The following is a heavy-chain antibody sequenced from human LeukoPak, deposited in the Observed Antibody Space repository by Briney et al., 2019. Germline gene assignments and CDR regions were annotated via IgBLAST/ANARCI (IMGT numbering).Heavy chain of an antibody. Sequence: SETLSLTCAVSGGSFSGYYWSWIRQPPGKGLEWIGEINHSGSTNYNPSLKSRVTISVDTSKNQFSLKLSSVTAADTAVYYCAPPGRGWYDFDYWGQGTLVTVSS. CDR2: INHSGST. V-gene: IGHV4-34*01. CDR3: APPGRGWYDFDY. D-gene: IGHD6-19*01. CDR1: GGSFSGYY. J-gene: IGHJ4*02.